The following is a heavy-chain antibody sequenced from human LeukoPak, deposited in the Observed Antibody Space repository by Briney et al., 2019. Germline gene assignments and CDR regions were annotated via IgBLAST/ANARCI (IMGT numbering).Heavy chain of an antibody. CDR3: AREPIYCSGGSCYSGHWFGP. V-gene: IGHV3-7*01. J-gene: IGHJ5*02. D-gene: IGHD2-15*01. Sequence: GGSLRLSCAASGFTFSSYWMSWVRQAPGKGLEWVANIKQDGSEKYYVDSVKGRFTISRDNAKNSLYLQMNSLRAEDTAVYYCAREPIYCSGGSCYSGHWFGPWGQGTLVTVSS. CDR2: IKQDGSEK. CDR1: GFTFSSYW.